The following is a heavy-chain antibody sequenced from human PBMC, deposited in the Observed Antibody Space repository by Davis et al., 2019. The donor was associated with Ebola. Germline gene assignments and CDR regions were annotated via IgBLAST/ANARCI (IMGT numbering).Heavy chain of an antibody. J-gene: IGHJ5*02. Sequence: SETLSLTCTVSGGSISNYYWTWIRQPPGKGLEWIGEINHSGSTNYNPSLKSRVTISVDTSKNQFSLKLSSVTAADTAVYYCARGGGIQLWLRRRLDPWGQGTLVTVSS. CDR2: INHSGST. V-gene: IGHV4-34*01. D-gene: IGHD5-18*01. CDR1: GGSISNYY. CDR3: ARGGGIQLWLRRRLDP.